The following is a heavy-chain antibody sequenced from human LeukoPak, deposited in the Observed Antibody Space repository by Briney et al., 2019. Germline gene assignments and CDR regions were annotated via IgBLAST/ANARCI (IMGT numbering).Heavy chain of an antibody. Sequence: GGSLRLSCAASGFTFSSYSMNWVRQAPGKGLEWVSYISSSSSTIYYADSVKGRFTISRDNAKNSPYLQMNSLRDEDTAVYYCARDGSGFHNRYFDYWGQGTLVTVSS. V-gene: IGHV3-48*02. CDR3: ARDGSGFHNRYFDY. CDR1: GFTFSSYS. CDR2: ISSSSSTI. D-gene: IGHD3-10*01. J-gene: IGHJ4*02.